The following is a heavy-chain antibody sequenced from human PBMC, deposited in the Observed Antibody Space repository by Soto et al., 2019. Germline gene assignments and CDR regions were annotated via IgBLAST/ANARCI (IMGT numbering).Heavy chain of an antibody. CDR2: INHSGST. D-gene: IGHD3-22*01. J-gene: IGHJ4*02. CDR3: ARGDYYDSSGYYY. Sequence: SETLSLTCAVYGGSFSGYYWSWIRQPPGKGLEWIGEINHSGSTNYNPSLKSRVTISEDTSKNKFSLKLSSVTAADTAVYYCARGDYYDSSGYYYWGQGTLVTVSS. CDR1: GGSFSGYY. V-gene: IGHV4-34*01.